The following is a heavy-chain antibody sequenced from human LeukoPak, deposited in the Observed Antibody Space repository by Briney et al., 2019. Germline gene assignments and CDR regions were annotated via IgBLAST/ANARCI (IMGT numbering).Heavy chain of an antibody. D-gene: IGHD6-13*01. V-gene: IGHV1-2*02. CDR2: INPNSGGT. CDR1: GYTFTGYY. CDR3: ARGSPFFTYSTVY. Sequence: GASVKVSCKASGYTFTGYYMHWVRQAPGQGLEWMGWINPNSGGTNYAQKFQGRVTMIRDTSISTAYMELSRLRSDDTAVYYCARGSPFFTYSTVYWGQGTLVTVSS. J-gene: IGHJ4*02.